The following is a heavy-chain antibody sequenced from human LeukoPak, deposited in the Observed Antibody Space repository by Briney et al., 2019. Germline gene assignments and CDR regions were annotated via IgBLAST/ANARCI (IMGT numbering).Heavy chain of an antibody. CDR3: ARVENAYYDFWSGYSQQTNWFDP. CDR1: GYTFTSYD. CDR2: MNPNSGNT. Sequence: ASVKVSCKASGYTFTSYDINWVRQATGQGLEWMGWMNPNSGNTGYAQKFQGRVTMTRNTSISTAYMELRSLRSDDTAVYYCARVENAYYDFWSGYSQQTNWFDPWGQGTLVTVSS. D-gene: IGHD3-3*01. J-gene: IGHJ5*02. V-gene: IGHV1-8*01.